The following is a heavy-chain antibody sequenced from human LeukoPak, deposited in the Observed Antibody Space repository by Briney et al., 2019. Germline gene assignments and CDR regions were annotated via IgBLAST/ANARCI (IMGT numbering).Heavy chain of an antibody. CDR3: ASRRQLVPPGAYYFDY. V-gene: IGHV1-2*04. CDR2: INPNSGGT. J-gene: IGHJ4*02. CDR1: GYTFTGYY. Sequence: ASVKVSCKASGYTFTGYYIHWVRQAPGQGLEWMGWINPNSGGTNYAQKFQGWVTMTRDTSISSAYMELTRLKSDDTAVYYCASRRQLVPPGAYYFDYWGQGTLVTVSS. D-gene: IGHD6-6*01.